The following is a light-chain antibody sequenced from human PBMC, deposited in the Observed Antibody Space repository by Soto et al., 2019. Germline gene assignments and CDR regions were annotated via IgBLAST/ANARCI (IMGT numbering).Light chain of an antibody. Sequence: EIVLTQSPGTLSLSPGERATLSCRASQSLSNSYLAWYQQKPGQAPRLLIYGASSRATGIPDRFSGSGSGTDFILTISRLEPEDFAIYYCQQYGSAPRLTFGGGTKVEIK. CDR1: QSLSNSY. CDR3: QQYGSAPRLT. J-gene: IGKJ4*01. CDR2: GAS. V-gene: IGKV3-20*01.